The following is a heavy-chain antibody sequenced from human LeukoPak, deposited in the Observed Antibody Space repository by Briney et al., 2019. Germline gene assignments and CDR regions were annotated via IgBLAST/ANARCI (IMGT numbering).Heavy chain of an antibody. CDR3: APEGGSSYDY. Sequence: PGGSLRLSCAASGFTFSTYWMHWVRQVPGKGLVWVSRINSDGSIADYADAVKGRFTISRDNARNTLYPEMNSLRAEDTALYFCAPEGGSSYDYWGQGTLVTVSS. J-gene: IGHJ4*02. D-gene: IGHD5-18*01. V-gene: IGHV3-74*01. CDR2: INSDGSIA. CDR1: GFTFSTYW.